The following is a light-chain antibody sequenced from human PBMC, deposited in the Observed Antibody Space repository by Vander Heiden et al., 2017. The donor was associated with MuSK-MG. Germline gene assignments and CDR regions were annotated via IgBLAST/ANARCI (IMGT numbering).Light chain of an antibody. J-gene: IGLJ2*01. Sequence: SYELTQPPSVSVSPGQTASITCSGAKLGDKYACWYQQKPGKSPVWVIDQDSKRPSGIPERFAGYNSGNTANLTISGTQAMDEADDDCQAWDSRTLYVVFGGGTKLTVL. CDR2: QDS. V-gene: IGLV3-1*01. CDR1: KLGDKY. CDR3: QAWDSRTLYVV.